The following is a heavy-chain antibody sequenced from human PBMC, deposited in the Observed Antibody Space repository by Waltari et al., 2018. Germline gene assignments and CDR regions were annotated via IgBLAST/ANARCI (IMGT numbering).Heavy chain of an antibody. D-gene: IGHD4-17*01. CDR2: IKQDGSEK. J-gene: IGHJ6*03. CDR1: GFTFSSYW. V-gene: IGHV3-7*01. Sequence: EVQMVESGGGLVQPGGSLRLSCAASGFTFSSYWLTWGRQAPGKGMEGVANIKQDGSEKYDVDSVKGRFTISRDDAKNSLYLQMNSLRNEDTAVYFCARVFVYGANSGKRPMDVWGKGTTVTVSS. CDR3: ARVFVYGANSGKRPMDV.